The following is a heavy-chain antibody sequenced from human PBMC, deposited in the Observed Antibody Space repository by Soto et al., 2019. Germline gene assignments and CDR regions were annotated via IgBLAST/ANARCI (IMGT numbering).Heavy chain of an antibody. D-gene: IGHD3-16*01. Sequence: GGSLTLSCAASGFPFNRTSMNWGRQTPGKGLEWVGRIKSKINGATIDYAAPVKGRFTISRDDSENTVSLEMNSLNTEDPVVYYCTADLPDWGAYAFDYWGQGSVVTVSS. CDR2: IKSKINGATI. CDR1: GFPFNRTS. V-gene: IGHV3-15*07. CDR3: TADLPDWGAYAFDY. J-gene: IGHJ4*02.